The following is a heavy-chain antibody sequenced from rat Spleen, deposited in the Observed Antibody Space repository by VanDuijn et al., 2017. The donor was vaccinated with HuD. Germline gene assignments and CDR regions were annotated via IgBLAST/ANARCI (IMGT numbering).Heavy chain of an antibody. CDR2: ISYDGVGT. Sequence: EVQLVESGGGLVQPGRSLKLSCAASGFTYSNYVMAWFRQAPTKGLEWVASISYDGVGTYYRDSVKGRFSISRDNAKSSLYLQMNSLRSEDTATYYCTRGWLSPYNWFAYWGQGTLVTVSS. CDR3: TRGWLSPYNWFAY. CDR1: GFTYSNYV. J-gene: IGHJ3*01. V-gene: IGHV5-20*01. D-gene: IGHD1-12*03.